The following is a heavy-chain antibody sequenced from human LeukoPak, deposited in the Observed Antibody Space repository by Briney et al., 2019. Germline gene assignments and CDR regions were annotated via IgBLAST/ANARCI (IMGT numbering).Heavy chain of an antibody. CDR1: GFTFHTYG. CDR2: IGPGPSHT. J-gene: IGHJ4*02. CDR3: ARDYVPMAPDY. Sequence: GGSLRLSCAASGFTFHTYGMNWVRQAPGKGLEWLSYIGPGPSHTYYADSVRGRFVISRDDAKSSLFLQMSSLRAEDTAVYYCARDYVPMAPDYGGLGTLVTVSS. V-gene: IGHV3-21*06. D-gene: IGHD3-16*01.